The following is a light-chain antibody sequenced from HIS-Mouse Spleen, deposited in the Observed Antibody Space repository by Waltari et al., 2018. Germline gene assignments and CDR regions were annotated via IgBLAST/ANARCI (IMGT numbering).Light chain of an antibody. CDR1: QGISSY. CDR2: AAS. Sequence: DIQLTQSPSFLSASVVDRVTITCRASQGISSYLAWYQQKPGKAPKLLIYAASTLQSGVPSRFSGSGSGTEFTLTISSLQPEDFATYCQQLNSYPYTFGQGTKLEIK. J-gene: IGKJ2*01. V-gene: IGKV1-9*01. CDR3: QQLNSYPYT.